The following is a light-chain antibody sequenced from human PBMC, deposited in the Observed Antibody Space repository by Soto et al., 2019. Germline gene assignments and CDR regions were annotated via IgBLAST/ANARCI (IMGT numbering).Light chain of an antibody. CDR1: SSNIGTNP. Sequence: QSVLTQPPSASGTPGHRVAISCSGGSSNIGTNPVNWYLHLPGTAPKLLIYSDNQRPSGVPDRFSGSKSGTSASLTISGLQSEDEADYFCSAWDDSIYGPVFGGATKLTVL. CDR2: SDN. J-gene: IGLJ2*01. V-gene: IGLV1-44*01. CDR3: SAWDDSIYGPV.